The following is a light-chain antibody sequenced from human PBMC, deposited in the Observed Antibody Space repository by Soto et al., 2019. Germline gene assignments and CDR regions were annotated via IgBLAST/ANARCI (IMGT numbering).Light chain of an antibody. Sequence: QSVLTQPSSVSVSPGQTITISCSGTSSDYDYYDYVSWYQQHTRRAPKLIIYEVSHRFSGLSYRFSGSKSGNEASLTISGLQAEDEGDYYCTSFAPGRIYVFGSGTKVTV. CDR3: TSFAPGRIYV. CDR1: SSDYDYYDY. J-gene: IGLJ1*01. CDR2: EVS. V-gene: IGLV2-14*03.